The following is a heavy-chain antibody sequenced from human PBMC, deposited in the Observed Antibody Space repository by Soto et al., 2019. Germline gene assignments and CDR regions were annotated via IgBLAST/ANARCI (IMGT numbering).Heavy chain of an antibody. CDR3: AREEYRQLDH. CDR2: ISTNSGHT. V-gene: IGHV1-18*04. D-gene: IGHD3-16*02. J-gene: IGHJ5*02. CDR1: GYTFTNYG. Sequence: GASVTVSCKASGYTFTNYGISWVRQAPGQGLEWMGWISTNSGHTDYAQNLRGRVTMTTDTSTTTAYMELRSLRSDDTAVYYCAREEYRQLDHWGQGTLVTVSS.